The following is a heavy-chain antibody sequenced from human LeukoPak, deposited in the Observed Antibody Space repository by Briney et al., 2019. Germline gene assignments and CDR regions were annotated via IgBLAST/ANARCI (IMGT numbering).Heavy chain of an antibody. V-gene: IGHV1-2*02. Sequence: ASVKVSCKASGYTFTDYYVLWVRQAPGQGLECMGWINPNNGGTNYAQKFQGRVTMTRDTSIHTAYMELSRLRSDDTAVYYCARDLRSGELVTWGQGTLVTVSS. D-gene: IGHD1-26*01. J-gene: IGHJ5*02. CDR1: GYTFTDYY. CDR2: INPNNGGT. CDR3: ARDLRSGELVT.